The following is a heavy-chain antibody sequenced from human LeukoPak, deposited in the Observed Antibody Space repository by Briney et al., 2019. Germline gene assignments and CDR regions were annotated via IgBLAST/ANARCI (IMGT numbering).Heavy chain of an antibody. D-gene: IGHD4-17*01. J-gene: IGHJ4*02. CDR3: ARDLNDYGDYGGDY. CDR1: GFTFSSYS. V-gene: IGHV3-21*01. CDR2: ISSSSSYI. Sequence: PGGSLRLSCAASGFTFSSYSMNWVRQAPGKGLECVSSISSSSSYIYYADSVKGRFTISRDNAKNSLYLQMNSLRAEDTAVYYCARDLNDYGDYGGDYWGQGTLVTVSS.